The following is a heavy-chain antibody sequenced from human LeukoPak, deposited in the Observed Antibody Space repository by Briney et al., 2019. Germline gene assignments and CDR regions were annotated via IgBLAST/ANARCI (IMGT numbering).Heavy chain of an antibody. CDR1: GGTFSSYA. J-gene: IGHJ5*02. CDR3: ARDLQWELGWFDP. V-gene: IGHV1-69*13. CDR2: IIPIFGTA. Sequence: ASVKVSCKASGGTFSSYAISWVRQAPGQGLEWMGGIIPIFGTANYAQKFQGRVTITADESTSTAYMELSSLRSEDTAVYYCARDLQWELGWFDPWDQGTLVTVSS. D-gene: IGHD1-26*01.